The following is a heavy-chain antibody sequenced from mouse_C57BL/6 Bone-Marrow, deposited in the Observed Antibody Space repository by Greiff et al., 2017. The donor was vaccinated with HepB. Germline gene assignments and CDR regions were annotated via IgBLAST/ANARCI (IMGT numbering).Heavy chain of an antibody. D-gene: IGHD2-4*01. CDR2: ISNGGGST. V-gene: IGHV5-12*01. CDR1: GFTFSDYY. Sequence: EVMLVESGGGLVQPGGSLKLSCAASGFTFSDYYMYWVRQTPEKRLEWVAYISNGGGSTYYPDTVKGRFTISRDNAKNTLYLQMSRLKSDDTAMYYCARHPYYDYPSYAMDYWGQGTSVTVSS. J-gene: IGHJ4*01. CDR3: ARHPYYDYPSYAMDY.